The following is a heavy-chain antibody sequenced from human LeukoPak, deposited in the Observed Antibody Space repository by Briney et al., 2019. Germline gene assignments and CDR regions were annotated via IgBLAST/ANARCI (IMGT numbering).Heavy chain of an antibody. CDR3: ARVSFSRSNGYGGNFFDP. V-gene: IGHV1-8*01. CDR1: GYTFTSYD. D-gene: IGHD4-23*01. Sequence: ASVKVSCKASGYTFTSYDISWERQATGQGLELMGWINPSSGETGYAQNFQGRVTLTRDTSMRTAYMELSSLRSEDTAVYYCARVSFSRSNGYGGNFFDPWGQGTLVTVSS. J-gene: IGHJ5*02. CDR2: INPSSGET.